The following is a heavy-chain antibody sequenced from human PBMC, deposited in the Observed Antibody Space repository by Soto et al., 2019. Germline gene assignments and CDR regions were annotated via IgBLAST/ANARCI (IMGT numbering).Heavy chain of an antibody. J-gene: IGHJ4*02. D-gene: IGHD5-12*01. CDR3: AKDGARWLQFSQLDY. V-gene: IGHV3-30*18. Sequence: QVQLVESGGGVVQPGRSLRLSCAASGFTFSSYGMHWVRQAPGKGLEWVAVISYDGSNKYYADSVKGRFTISRDNSKNTLYLQMNSLRAEDTAVYYCAKDGARWLQFSQLDYRGQGTLVTVSS. CDR1: GFTFSSYG. CDR2: ISYDGSNK.